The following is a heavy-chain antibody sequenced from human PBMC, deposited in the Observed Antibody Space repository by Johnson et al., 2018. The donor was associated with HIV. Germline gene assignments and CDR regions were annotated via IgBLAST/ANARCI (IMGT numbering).Heavy chain of an antibody. V-gene: IGHV3-64*01. J-gene: IGHJ3*02. CDR1: LFTLSHHA. CDR2: ISNDGVST. Sequence: VQLVESGGGLVQPVVSLRLSSPTSLFTLSHHALHWVRQAPGKGLEYVSGISNDGVSTSYANSVKGRFTISRDNSKNTLYLKMGSLRTEDMAVYYCARETYYDSSGLQIDTLDIWGQGTLVTVSS. D-gene: IGHD3-22*01. CDR3: ARETYYDSSGLQIDTLDI.